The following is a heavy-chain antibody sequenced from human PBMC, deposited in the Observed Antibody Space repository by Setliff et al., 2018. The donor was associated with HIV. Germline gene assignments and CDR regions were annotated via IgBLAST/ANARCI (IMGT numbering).Heavy chain of an antibody. CDR3: ATDCAVVGGTGSLDS. D-gene: IGHD1-26*01. V-gene: IGHV3-7*03. CDR1: GFIFSSYG. CDR2: IKQDGSEK. Sequence: PGGSLRLSCAASGFIFSSYGMHWVRQAPGKGLEWVANIKQDGSEKNYMDSVKGRFTISRDNAKNSLYLQMNSLRVEDTAVYYCATDCAVVGGTGSLDSWGQGTLVNVSS. J-gene: IGHJ4*02.